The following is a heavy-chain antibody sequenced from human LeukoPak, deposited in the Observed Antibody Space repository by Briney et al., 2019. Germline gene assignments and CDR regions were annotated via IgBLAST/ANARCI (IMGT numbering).Heavy chain of an antibody. CDR2: LYYGGSS. CDR3: ALGYYYDSSGYHNPWDI. CDR1: GVSISSSGYY. Sequence: SETLSLTCTVSGVSISSSGYYWGWVRQPPGKGLEWIGTLYYGGSSYYRSSLKHRVTIYGETSKNQFSLKLSSVTAADTAGYYCALGYYYDSSGYHNPWDIWGQGTMVTVSS. J-gene: IGHJ3*02. D-gene: IGHD3-22*01. V-gene: IGHV4-39*01.